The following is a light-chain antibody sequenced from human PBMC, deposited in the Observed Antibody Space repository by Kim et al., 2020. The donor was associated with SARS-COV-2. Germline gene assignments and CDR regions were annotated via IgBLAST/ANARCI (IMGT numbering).Light chain of an antibody. Sequence: SYELTQPPSVSVSPGQTASITCSGDKLGDKYACWYQQKPGQSPVLVIYQDSKRPSGIPERFSGSNSGNTATLTISGTQAMDEADNYCQAWDSSTYAVFGGGTQLTVL. V-gene: IGLV3-1*01. CDR3: QAWDSSTYAV. CDR2: QDS. CDR1: KLGDKY. J-gene: IGLJ7*01.